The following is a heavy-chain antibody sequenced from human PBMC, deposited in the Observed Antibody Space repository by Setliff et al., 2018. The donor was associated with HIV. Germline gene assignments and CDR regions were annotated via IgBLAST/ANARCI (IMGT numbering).Heavy chain of an antibody. CDR1: GFTFSSYA. CDR2: IKQDGSEI. CDR3: ANLWELGA. J-gene: IGHJ5*02. V-gene: IGHV3-7*03. D-gene: IGHD3-16*01. Sequence: GGSLRLSCAASGFTFSSYASGWVRQAPGKGLEWVATIKQDGSEIYYMDSVKGRFTISRDNARTSLYLEMSSLRDEDTAVYLCANLWELGAWGQGTLVTVSS.